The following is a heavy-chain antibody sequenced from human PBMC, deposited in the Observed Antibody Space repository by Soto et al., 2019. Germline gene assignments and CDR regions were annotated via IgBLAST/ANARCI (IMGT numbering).Heavy chain of an antibody. Sequence: PGGSLRLSCAASGFTFSSYGMHWVRQAPGKGLEWVAVISHDGNNRYYGDSVKGRFTISRDNSKNTLYLQMNSLRAEDTAVYYCASTWSGYYYFDSWGQGTLVTVSS. D-gene: IGHD3-3*01. CDR3: ASTWSGYYYFDS. J-gene: IGHJ4*02. CDR2: ISHDGNNR. CDR1: GFTFSSYG. V-gene: IGHV3-30*03.